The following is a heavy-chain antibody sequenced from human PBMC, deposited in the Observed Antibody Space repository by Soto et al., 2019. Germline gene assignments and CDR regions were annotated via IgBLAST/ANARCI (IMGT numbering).Heavy chain of an antibody. CDR3: ARGGVSTRTFDY. D-gene: IGHD3-3*01. V-gene: IGHV5-51*01. CDR2: IYPSDSDT. J-gene: IGHJ4*02. Sequence: PGESLKISCKGSGYNFAGYWIAWVRQMPGKGLELMGIIYPSDSDTRYRPSFQGQVTISAYKSISSAYLQWSSLRASDTAMYYCARGGVSTRTFDYWGQGTPVTLSS. CDR1: GYNFAGYW.